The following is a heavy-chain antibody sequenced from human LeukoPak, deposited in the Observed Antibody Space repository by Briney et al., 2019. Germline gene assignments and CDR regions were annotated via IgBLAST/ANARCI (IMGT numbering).Heavy chain of an antibody. V-gene: IGHV4-34*01. J-gene: IGHJ4*02. D-gene: IGHD3-10*01. CDR3: ARFSGGVWFGELQYYFDY. CDR1: GGSFGGYY. CDR2: INHSGST. Sequence: SETLSLTCAVYGGSFGGYYWSWIRQPPGKGLEWIGEINHSGSTNYNPSLKSRVTISVDTSKNQFTLKLSSVTAADTAVYYCARFSGGVWFGELQYYFDYWGQGTLVTVSS.